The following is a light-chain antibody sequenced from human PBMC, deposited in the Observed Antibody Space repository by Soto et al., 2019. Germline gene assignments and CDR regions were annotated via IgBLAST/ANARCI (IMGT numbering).Light chain of an antibody. J-gene: IGLJ2*01. CDR1: SSNIGSNT. CDR2: RNN. V-gene: IGLV1-44*01. CDR3: AAWDDSLNVLV. Sequence: QSVLTQPPSASGTPGQRVTISCSGSSSNIGSNTVNWYQQLPGTAPKLLIYRNNQRPSGVPDRFSGSKSGTSGSLAISGLQSEDEADYYCAAWDDSLNVLVFSGGTKLTVL.